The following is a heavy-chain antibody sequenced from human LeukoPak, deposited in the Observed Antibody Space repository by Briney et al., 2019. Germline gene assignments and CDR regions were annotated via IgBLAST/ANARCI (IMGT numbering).Heavy chain of an antibody. J-gene: IGHJ6*04. V-gene: IGHV1-69*01. CDR1: GGTFSSYA. CDR3: ARYCSGGSCPYYYYGMDV. Sequence: ASVKVSCKASGGTFSSYAISWVRQAPGQGLEWMGGIIPIFGTANYAQKFQGRVTITADESTSTAYMELSSLRSEDTVVYYCARYCSGGSCPYYYYGMDVWGKGTTVTVSS. D-gene: IGHD2-15*01. CDR2: IIPIFGTA.